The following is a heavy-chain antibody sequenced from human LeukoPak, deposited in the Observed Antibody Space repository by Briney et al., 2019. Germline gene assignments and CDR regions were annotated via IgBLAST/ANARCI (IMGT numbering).Heavy chain of an antibody. CDR2: ISSSGSTI. CDR3: ARDPDNYDILTGLLSPNMDV. Sequence: HPGGSLRLSCAASGFTFSSYEMNWVRQAPGKGLEWVSYISSSGSTIYYADSVKGRFTISRDNAKNSLYLQMNSLRAEDTAVYYCARDPDNYDILTGLLSPNMDVWGKGTTVTISS. CDR1: GFTFSSYE. V-gene: IGHV3-48*03. D-gene: IGHD3-9*01. J-gene: IGHJ6*03.